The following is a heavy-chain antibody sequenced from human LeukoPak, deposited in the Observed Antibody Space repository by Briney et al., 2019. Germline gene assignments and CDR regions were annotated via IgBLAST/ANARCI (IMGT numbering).Heavy chain of an antibody. J-gene: IGHJ4*02. CDR1: WFILSSNL. D-gene: IGHD4/OR15-4a*01. CDR2: IYSDNT. V-gene: IGHV3-53*01. Sequence: GGSPRPPFPVPWFILSSNLMRWVPPAPGKGLEWVSFIYSDNTHYSDSVKGRFTISRDNSKNTLYLQMNSLRAEDTAVYYCARRAGAYSHPYDYWGQGTLVTVSS. CDR3: ARRAGAYSHPYDY.